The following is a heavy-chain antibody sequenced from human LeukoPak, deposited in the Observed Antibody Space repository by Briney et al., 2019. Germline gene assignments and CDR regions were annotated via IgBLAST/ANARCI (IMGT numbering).Heavy chain of an antibody. CDR2: IWHDGSRK. CDR3: HWYRGVITPLYYYYGMDV. CDR1: GFTFTTHG. J-gene: IGHJ6*02. V-gene: IGHV3-33*01. Sequence: GWSLRLSCVVSGFTFTTHGFHWVRQAPGKGLEWVSVIWHDGSRKEYAASVRGRFTISRDNSNLYLQMNSLRAEDTAVYYCHWYRGVITPLYYYYGMDVWGQGTTVTVSS. D-gene: IGHD3-10*01.